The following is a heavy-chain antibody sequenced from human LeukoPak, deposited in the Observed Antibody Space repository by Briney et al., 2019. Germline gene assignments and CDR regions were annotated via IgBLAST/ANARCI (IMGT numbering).Heavy chain of an antibody. CDR1: GFTFSSYA. D-gene: IGHD2-15*01. V-gene: IGHV3-23*01. CDR3: AKAVRCSGGSCYTGYSSGWYVTY. CDR2: ISGSGGST. J-gene: IGHJ4*02. Sequence: PGGSLRLSCAASGFTFSSYAMSWVRQAPGKGLEWVSAISGSGGSTYYADSVKGRFTISRDNSKNTLYLQMNSLRAEDTAVYYCAKAVRCSGGSCYTGYSSGWYVTYWGQGTLVTVSS.